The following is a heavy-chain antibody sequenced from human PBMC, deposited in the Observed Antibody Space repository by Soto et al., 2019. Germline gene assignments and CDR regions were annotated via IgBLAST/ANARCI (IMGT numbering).Heavy chain of an antibody. CDR2: IWYDGSNQ. CDR3: ARASPPDY. Sequence: GGSLRLSCAASGFTFGSYGMHWVRQAPGKGLEWVAVIWYDGSNQNYVDSVKGRFTISRDNSKNTVDLQMNSLRAEDTALYYCARASPPDYWGQGTLVTVS. CDR1: GFTFGSYG. V-gene: IGHV3-33*01. J-gene: IGHJ4*02.